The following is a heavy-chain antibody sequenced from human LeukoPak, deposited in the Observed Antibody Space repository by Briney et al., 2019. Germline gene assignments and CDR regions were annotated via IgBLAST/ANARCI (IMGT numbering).Heavy chain of an antibody. Sequence: PSQTLSLTCTLSGGSISSGSYYWSWIRQPAGKGLEWIGRIYTSGSTNYNPSLKSRVTISVDTSKNQFSLKLSSVTAADTAVYYCAREAGYSYAVDYWGQGTLVTVSS. CDR3: AREAGYSYAVDY. CDR2: IYTSGST. V-gene: IGHV4-61*02. J-gene: IGHJ4*02. CDR1: GGSISSGSYY. D-gene: IGHD5-18*01.